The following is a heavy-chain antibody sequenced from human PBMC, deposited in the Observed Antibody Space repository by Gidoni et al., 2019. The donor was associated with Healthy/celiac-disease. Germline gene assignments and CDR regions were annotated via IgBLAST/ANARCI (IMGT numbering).Heavy chain of an antibody. CDR3: ARGRVPAARLRWVNWFDP. V-gene: IGHV4-34*01. CDR2: INHSGST. D-gene: IGHD2-2*01. Sequence: QVQLQQWGAGLLKPSETLSLTCAVYGGSFSGYYWSWIRQPPGKGLEWIGEINHSGSTNYNPSLKSRVTISVDTSKNQFSLKLSSVTAADTAVYYCARGRVPAARLRWVNWFDPWGQGTLVTVSS. CDR1: GGSFSGYY. J-gene: IGHJ5*02.